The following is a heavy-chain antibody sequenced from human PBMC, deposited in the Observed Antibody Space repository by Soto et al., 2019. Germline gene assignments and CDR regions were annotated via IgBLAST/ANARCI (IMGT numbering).Heavy chain of an antibody. CDR1: GYTFTSYA. Sequence: VASVKVSCKXSGYTFTSYAMHWVRQAPGQRLEWMGWINAGNGNTKYSQKFQGRVTITRDTSASTAYMELSSLRSEDTAVYYCARVPGGLYYYYGMDVWGQGTTVTVSS. J-gene: IGHJ6*02. CDR3: ARVPGGLYYYYGMDV. D-gene: IGHD1-26*01. CDR2: INAGNGNT. V-gene: IGHV1-3*01.